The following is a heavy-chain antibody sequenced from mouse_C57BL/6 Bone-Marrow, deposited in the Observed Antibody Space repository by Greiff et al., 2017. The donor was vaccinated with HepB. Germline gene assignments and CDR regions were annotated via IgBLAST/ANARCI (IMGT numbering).Heavy chain of an antibody. D-gene: IGHD2-3*01. CDR1: GFTFSDYG. CDR2: ISSGSSTI. J-gene: IGHJ2*01. Sequence: EVKLVESGGGLVKPGGSLKLSCAASGFTFSDYGMHWVRQAPEKGLAWVAYISSGSSTIYYADTVKGRFTISRDNAKNTLFLQMTSLRSEDTAMYYCARGRQNGGYLYYFDYWGQGTTLTVSS. V-gene: IGHV5-17*01. CDR3: ARGRQNGGYLYYFDY.